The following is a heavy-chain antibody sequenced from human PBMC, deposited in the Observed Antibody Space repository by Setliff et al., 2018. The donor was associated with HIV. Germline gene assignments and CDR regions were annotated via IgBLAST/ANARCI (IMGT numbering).Heavy chain of an antibody. CDR1: GYIFTVYL. CDR3: ARGALLAVFDFDH. V-gene: IGHV1-3*01. CDR2: INVGNGDT. Sequence: GASVKVSCKASGYIFTVYLMHWVRQAPGQSLEWMGWINVGNGDTKYSQDLQGRITITRDTSANTAYMELSRLRSDDTAVYFCARGALLAVFDFDHWGHGTLVTVSS. D-gene: IGHD3-10*01. J-gene: IGHJ4*01.